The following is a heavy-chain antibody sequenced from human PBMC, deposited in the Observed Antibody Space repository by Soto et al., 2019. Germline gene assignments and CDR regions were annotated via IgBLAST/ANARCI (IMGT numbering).Heavy chain of an antibody. D-gene: IGHD1-26*01. V-gene: IGHV3-7*01. CDR1: GFTFSSYW. Sequence: ESGGGLVQPGGSLRLSCAASGFTFSSYWMNWVRQAPGKGLEWVANINQDGSDYNLVASVKGRFTISRDNAKNSLFLQMNAVRVEDTAVYYCARSGDGHHDSLDYWSQGILVSVAS. J-gene: IGHJ4*02. CDR2: INQDGSDY. CDR3: ARSGDGHHDSLDY.